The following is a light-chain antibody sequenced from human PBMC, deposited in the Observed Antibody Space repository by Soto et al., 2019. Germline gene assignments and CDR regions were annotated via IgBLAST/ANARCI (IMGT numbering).Light chain of an antibody. V-gene: IGKV2-30*02. CDR1: QSLVHSDGNTF. J-gene: IGKJ1*01. CDR2: KVS. Sequence: DVVVTQSPLSLPVSLGQPASISCRSSQSLVHSDGNTFLSWLHQRPGQSLRRLIYKVSNRDSGVPDRFSGSGSGTDFTLKISRVEAEDVGVYYCMQGTHWPTTFGQGTKVEI. CDR3: MQGTHWPTT.